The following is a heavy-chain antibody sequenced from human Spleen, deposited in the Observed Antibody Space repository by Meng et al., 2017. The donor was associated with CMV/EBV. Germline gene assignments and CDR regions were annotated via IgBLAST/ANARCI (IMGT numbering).Heavy chain of an antibody. D-gene: IGHD3-3*01. CDR1: GFTVSSNY. V-gene: IGHV3-53*01. J-gene: IGHJ4*02. Sequence: ETLSLTCAASGFTVSSNYMSWVRQAPGKGLEWVSVIYSGGSTYYADSVKGRFTISRDNSKNTLYLQMNSLRAEDTAVYYCARSSTIFGVLNYWGQGTLVTVSS. CDR3: ARSSTIFGVLNY. CDR2: IYSGGST.